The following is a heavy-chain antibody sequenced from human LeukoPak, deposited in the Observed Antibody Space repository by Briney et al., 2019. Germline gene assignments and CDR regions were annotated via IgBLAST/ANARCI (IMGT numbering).Heavy chain of an antibody. V-gene: IGHV5-51*01. CDR3: ATSSVRY. CDR1: GYSFTSYW. Sequence: GESLKISCKGSGYSFTSYWIGWVRQMPGKGLEWMGIIYPDDSNTRYSPSFQGQVTISVDMSISTTYLQWDSLKAPDTAIYYCATSSVRYWGQGTLVTVSS. J-gene: IGHJ4*02. CDR2: IYPDDSNT. D-gene: IGHD3-9*01.